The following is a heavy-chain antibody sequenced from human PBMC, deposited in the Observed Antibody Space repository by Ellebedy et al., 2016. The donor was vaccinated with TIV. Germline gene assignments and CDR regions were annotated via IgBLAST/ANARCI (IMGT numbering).Heavy chain of an antibody. CDR2: IYPGDTDT. CDR1: GYSFTSYW. V-gene: IGHV5-51*01. J-gene: IGHJ4*02. D-gene: IGHD5-12*01. CDR3: ARVATMGENYNFDS. Sequence: PGGSLRLSCKGSGYSFTSYWIGWVRQIPGKGLEWMGIIYPGDTDTRYSPSLQGQVTSSADKSISTAYLQWSSLKASDTAMYYCARVATMGENYNFDSWGQGTLVPVSS.